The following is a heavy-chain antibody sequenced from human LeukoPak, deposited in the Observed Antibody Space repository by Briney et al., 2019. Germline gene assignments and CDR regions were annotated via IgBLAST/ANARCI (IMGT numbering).Heavy chain of an antibody. D-gene: IGHD5-18*01. Sequence: SETLSLTCTVFGDSVSSSNYYWAWFRQPPGKGLDWIGSLYYDGRTYYSPSLESRVTVSVDTSKNQFALKLTSVTAADTAVYYCARLPTGYPNWFDTWGQGILVTVSS. CDR1: GDSVSSSNYY. V-gene: IGHV4-39*01. CDR3: ARLPTGYPNWFDT. CDR2: LYYDGRT. J-gene: IGHJ5*02.